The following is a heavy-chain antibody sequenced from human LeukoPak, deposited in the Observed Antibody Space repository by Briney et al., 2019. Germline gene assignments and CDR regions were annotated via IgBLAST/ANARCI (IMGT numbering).Heavy chain of an antibody. CDR1: GGSISSSSYY. CDR2: IYYSGST. Sequence: SETLSLTCTVSGGSISSSSYYWGWIRQPPGKRLEWTGSIYYSGSTYYNPSLKSRVTISVDTSKNQFSLKLSSVTAADTAVFCCARGPNSDDYYYYYYMDVWGKGTTVTVSS. V-gene: IGHV4-39*07. CDR3: ARGPNSDDYYYYYYMDV. J-gene: IGHJ6*03. D-gene: IGHD2-21*01.